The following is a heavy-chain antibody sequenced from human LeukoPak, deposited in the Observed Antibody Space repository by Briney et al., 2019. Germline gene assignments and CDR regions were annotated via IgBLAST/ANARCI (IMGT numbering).Heavy chain of an antibody. CDR2: ITTSGGST. CDR1: GFTFSSYA. Sequence: GGSLRLSCVASGFTFSSYAMSWVRQAPGKGLEWVSFITTSGGSTSYADSVEGRFTISRDNPRNTLYMQMNSLRDEDTAVYYCAIMHGYYDGSGYWVQWGQGTLVTVSS. V-gene: IGHV3-23*01. J-gene: IGHJ4*02. CDR3: AIMHGYYDGSGYWVQ. D-gene: IGHD3-22*01.